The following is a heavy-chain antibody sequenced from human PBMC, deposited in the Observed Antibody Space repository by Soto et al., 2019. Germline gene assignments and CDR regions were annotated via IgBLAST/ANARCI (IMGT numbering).Heavy chain of an antibody. D-gene: IGHD2-2*01. J-gene: IGHJ4*02. CDR3: AKGYCSSTSCLWYFDY. CDR2: ISWNSGSI. Sequence: LRLSCAASGFTFDDYAMHWVLQAPGKGLEWVSGISWNSGSIGYADSVKGRFTISRDNAKNSLYLQMNSLRAEDTALYYCAKGYCSSTSCLWYFDYWGQGTLVTVSS. CDR1: GFTFDDYA. V-gene: IGHV3-9*01.